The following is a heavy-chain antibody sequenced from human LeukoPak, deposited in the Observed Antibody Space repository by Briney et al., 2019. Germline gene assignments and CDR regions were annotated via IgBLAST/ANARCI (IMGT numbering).Heavy chain of an antibody. D-gene: IGHD3-9*01. CDR1: GFTFSSYS. CDR3: ARDKPSYYDILTGWWGGDYYFDY. V-gene: IGHV3-21*01. CDR2: ISSSNSYI. J-gene: IGHJ4*02. Sequence: GGSLRLSCAASGFTFSSYSMNWVRQAPGKGLEWVSSISSSNSYIYYADSVKGRFTISRDNAKNSLYLQMNSLRAEDTAVYYCARDKPSYYDILTGWWGGDYYFDYWGQGTLVTVSS.